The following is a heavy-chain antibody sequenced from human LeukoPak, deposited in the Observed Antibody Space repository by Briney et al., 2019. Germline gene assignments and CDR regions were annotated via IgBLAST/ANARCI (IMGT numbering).Heavy chain of an antibody. J-gene: IGHJ4*02. D-gene: IGHD3-22*01. CDR3: SRAGAYSSWSSAGL. V-gene: IGHV3-7*01. CDR2: ILRDGSEK. CDR1: GFTFSSYW. Sequence: GGSLRLSCAASGFTFSSYWMSWVRQTPGKGLEWVAIILRDGSEKHYVASVKGRFTLPRDNAKNTVYLQMNSLRAEDTAVYYCSRAGAYSSWSSAGLWGQGTLVTVSS.